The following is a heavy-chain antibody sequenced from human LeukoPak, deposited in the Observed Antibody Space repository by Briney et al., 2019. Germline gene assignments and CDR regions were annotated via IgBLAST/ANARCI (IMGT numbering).Heavy chain of an antibody. Sequence: ASVKVSCKASGDTFTGYYMHWVRQAPGQGLEWMGWINPNSGGTNYAQKFQGWVTMTRDTSISTAYMELSRLRSDDTAVYYCARSYSSSWHYFDYWGQGTLVTVSS. V-gene: IGHV1-2*04. CDR3: ARSYSSSWHYFDY. D-gene: IGHD6-13*01. CDR2: INPNSGGT. J-gene: IGHJ4*02. CDR1: GDTFTGYY.